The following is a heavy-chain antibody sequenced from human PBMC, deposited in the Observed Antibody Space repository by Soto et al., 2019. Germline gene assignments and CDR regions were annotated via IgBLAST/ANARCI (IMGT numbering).Heavy chain of an antibody. CDR1: GFTFNTYS. CDR3: VRETGMGGFDV. D-gene: IGHD1-1*01. V-gene: IGHV3-30-3*01. Sequence: QVRLVESGGGVVQPGRSLRLSCAASGFTFNTYSMHWVRQAPGQGLVEWVAVMSFNGVTTFYAQSVKGRFTISRDNSKNTLYLQMNSLTVEDTDVYYCVRETGMGGFDVWGQGTMVTVSS. CDR2: MSFNGVTT. J-gene: IGHJ3*01.